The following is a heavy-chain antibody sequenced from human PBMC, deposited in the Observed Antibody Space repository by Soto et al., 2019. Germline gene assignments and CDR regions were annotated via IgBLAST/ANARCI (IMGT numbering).Heavy chain of an antibody. Sequence: PSETLSLTCAVYGGSFSGYYWTWIRQPPGTGLEWIGEINHNGSTNYNPSLKSRVTISVDTSKNQFSLHLNSVTPEDTAVYYCARDRGTSQPFDLWGQGTLVTVSS. CDR3: ARDRGTSQPFDL. CDR1: GGSFSGYY. CDR2: INHNGST. D-gene: IGHD2-2*01. V-gene: IGHV4-34*01. J-gene: IGHJ4*02.